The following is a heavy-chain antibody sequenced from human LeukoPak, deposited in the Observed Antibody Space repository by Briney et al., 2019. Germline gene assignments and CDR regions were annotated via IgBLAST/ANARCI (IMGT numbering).Heavy chain of an antibody. J-gene: IGHJ4*02. CDR2: IIPIFGTA. Sequence: SVKVSCKASGGTFSSYAISWVRQAPGQGLEWMGGIIPIFGTANYAQKFQGRVTITTDESTSTAYMELSSLRSKDTAVYYCARRGGGYSYGGFDYWGQGTLVTVSS. V-gene: IGHV1-69*05. CDR3: ARRGGGYSYGGFDY. D-gene: IGHD5-18*01. CDR1: GGTFSSYA.